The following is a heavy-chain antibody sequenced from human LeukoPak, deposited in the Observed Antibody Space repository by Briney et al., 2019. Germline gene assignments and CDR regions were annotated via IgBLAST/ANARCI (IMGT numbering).Heavy chain of an antibody. D-gene: IGHD3-10*01. CDR2: IIPIFGTA. Sequence: SVKVSCKASGGTFSSYAISWVRQAPGQGLEWMGGIIPIFGTANYAQKFQGRVTITTDESTSTAYMELSSLRSEDTAVYYCARVTDLYYGLGSYYKRNPYYYMDVWGKGTTVTVSS. J-gene: IGHJ6*03. V-gene: IGHV1-69*05. CDR1: GGTFSSYA. CDR3: ARVTDLYYGLGSYYKRNPYYYMDV.